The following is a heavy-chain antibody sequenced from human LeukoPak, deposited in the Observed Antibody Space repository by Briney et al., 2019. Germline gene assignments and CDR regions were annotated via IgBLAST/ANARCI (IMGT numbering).Heavy chain of an antibody. CDR3: AGGYSYGYSWFDP. CDR1: GFTFSSYS. J-gene: IGHJ5*02. CDR2: ISSSSSCI. D-gene: IGHD5-18*01. V-gene: IGHV3-21*01. Sequence: GGSLRLSCAASGFTFSSYSMNWVRQAPGKGLEWVSSISSSSSCIYYADSVKGRFTISRDNAKDSLYLQMNSLRAEDTAVYYCAGGYSYGYSWFDPWGQGTLVTVSS.